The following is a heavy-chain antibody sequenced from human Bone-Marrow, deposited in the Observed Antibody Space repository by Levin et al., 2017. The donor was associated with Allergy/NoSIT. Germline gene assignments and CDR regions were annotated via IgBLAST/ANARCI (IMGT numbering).Heavy chain of an antibody. V-gene: IGHV3-49*03. CDR1: GFIFGDYG. Sequence: GGSLRLSCRGSGFIFGDYGVTWIRQAPGKGLEWVGFIRTKPYGEATEYAPSVRGRFTISRDDSNSIAYLQLNSLRTEDTAVYYCARAVTRIFYFDYWGQGTLVTVSS. CDR3: ARAVTRIFYFDY. J-gene: IGHJ4*02. CDR2: IRTKPYGEAT. D-gene: IGHD4-17*01.